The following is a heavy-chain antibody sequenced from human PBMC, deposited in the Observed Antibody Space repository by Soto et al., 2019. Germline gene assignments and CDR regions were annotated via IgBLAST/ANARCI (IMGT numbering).Heavy chain of an antibody. J-gene: IGHJ3*02. CDR2: TYYRSKWYN. Sequence: SQTLSLTCAISGDSASSISAAWNWIRQSPSRGLEWLGRTYYRSKWYNDYAVSVKSRITINPDTSKNPFSLQLNSVPPEDTAVYYSARATRIMITIGRPRTHALDICGQVTMVTIS. V-gene: IGHV6-1*01. D-gene: IGHD3-16*01. CDR1: GDSASSISAA. CDR3: ARATRIMITIGRPRTHALDI.